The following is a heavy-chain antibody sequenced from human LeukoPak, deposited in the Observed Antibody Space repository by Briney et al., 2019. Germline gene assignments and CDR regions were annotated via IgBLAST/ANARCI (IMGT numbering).Heavy chain of an antibody. V-gene: IGHV4-38-2*02. J-gene: IGHJ4*02. Sequence: SETLSLTCTVSGYSISSGCYWSWIRQPPGKGLEWIATIHHSGVTYYNPSLKSRVTMSVDTSKNQFSLKLASVTAASTAVYYCARYTANTAGYSFDFWGQGALVTVSS. CDR2: IHHSGVT. CDR1: GYSISSGCY. D-gene: IGHD3-22*01. CDR3: ARYTANTAGYSFDF.